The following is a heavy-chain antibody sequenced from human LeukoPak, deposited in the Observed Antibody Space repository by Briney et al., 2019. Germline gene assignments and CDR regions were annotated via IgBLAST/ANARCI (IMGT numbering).Heavy chain of an antibody. V-gene: IGHV3-23*01. D-gene: IGHD3-22*01. Sequence: GGSLRLSCAASGLTFSSYAMSWVRQAPGKGLEWVAVISNSGSSKHYEDSVKGRFTISRDNSKNTLYLQMNSLRAGDTAVYYCAKLPSYYYESSGYYYFDYWGQGTLVTVSS. CDR1: GLTFSSYA. CDR2: ISNSGSSK. J-gene: IGHJ4*02. CDR3: AKLPSYYYESSGYYYFDY.